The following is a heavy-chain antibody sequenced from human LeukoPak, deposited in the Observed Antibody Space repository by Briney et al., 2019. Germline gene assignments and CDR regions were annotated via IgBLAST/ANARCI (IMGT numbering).Heavy chain of an antibody. D-gene: IGHD3-3*01. J-gene: IGHJ6*02. Sequence: GGSLRLSCAASGFTVSSNYMSWVRQAPGKGLKWVSVIYSGGSTYYADSVKGRFTISRDNSKDTLYLQMNSLRAEDTAVYYCARTPGTITIFGVVSIYGMDVWGQGTTVTVSS. V-gene: IGHV3-66*01. CDR1: GFTVSSNY. CDR2: IYSGGST. CDR3: ARTPGTITIFGVVSIYGMDV.